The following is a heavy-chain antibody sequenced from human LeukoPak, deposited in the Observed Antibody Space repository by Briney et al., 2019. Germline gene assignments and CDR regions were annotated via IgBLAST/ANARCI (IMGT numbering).Heavy chain of an antibody. V-gene: IGHV3-23*01. CDR3: AKIVVAALYGSGSYYLDY. CDR2: ISGSGGST. Sequence: PGGSLRFSCAASGFTFSSYAMSWVRQAPGKGLEWDSAISGSGGSTYYADSVKGRFTISRDNSKNTLYLQMNSLRAEDTAVYYCAKIVVAALYGSGSYYLDYWGQGTLVTVSS. CDR1: GFTFSSYA. J-gene: IGHJ4*02. D-gene: IGHD3-10*01.